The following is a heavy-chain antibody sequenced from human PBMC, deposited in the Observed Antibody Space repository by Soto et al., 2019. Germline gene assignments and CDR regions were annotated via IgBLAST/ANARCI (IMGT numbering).Heavy chain of an antibody. V-gene: IGHV1-8*01. CDR3: ARGVKYGAYSRWFDP. Sequence: QVQLVQSGAEVKKPGASVKVSCKASGNTFTSYDINWVRQATGQGLEYLGWMNPNSGNTAYVQKFQGRVTMTWHTSITTAYRELSGLRSEDTAVYFCARGVKYGAYSRWFDPWGQGTLVTVSS. CDR1: GNTFTSYD. CDR2: MNPNSGNT. J-gene: IGHJ5*02. D-gene: IGHD4-17*01.